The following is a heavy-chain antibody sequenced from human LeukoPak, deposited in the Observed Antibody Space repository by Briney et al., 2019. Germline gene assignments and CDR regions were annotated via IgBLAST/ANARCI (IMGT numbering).Heavy chain of an antibody. CDR1: GYTFTDYY. D-gene: IGHD5-24*01. CDR2: INPNSGGT. Sequence: GASVKVSCKASGYTFTDYYMHWVRQAPGQGLEWMGWINPNSGGTNYAQKFQGRVTMTRDTSFSTAYMELSRLRSDDTAVYYCARDRGIDGTDYWGQGTLVTVSS. J-gene: IGHJ4*02. CDR3: ARDRGIDGTDY. V-gene: IGHV1-2*02.